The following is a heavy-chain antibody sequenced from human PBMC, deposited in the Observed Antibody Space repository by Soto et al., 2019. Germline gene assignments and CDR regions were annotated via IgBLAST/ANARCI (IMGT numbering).Heavy chain of an antibody. Sequence: SETLSLTCTVSGGSISRGGYYWSWIRQHPGKGLEWIGYIYYSGSTYYNPSLKSRVTISVDTSKNQFSLKLSSVTAADTAVYYCARVCGSCPFDYWGQGTLVTVSS. CDR3: ARVCGSCPFDY. CDR2: IYYSGST. J-gene: IGHJ4*02. V-gene: IGHV4-31*03. D-gene: IGHD1-26*01. CDR1: GGSISRGGYY.